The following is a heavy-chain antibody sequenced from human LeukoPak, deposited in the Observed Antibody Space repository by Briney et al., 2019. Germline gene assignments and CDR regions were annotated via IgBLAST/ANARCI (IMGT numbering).Heavy chain of an antibody. CDR2: IYYSGST. CDR3: AREYCGGDCYSPLYFDY. D-gene: IGHD2-21*02. J-gene: IGHJ4*02. CDR1: GGSISSSSYY. Sequence: SETLSLTCTVSGGSISSSSYYWGWVRQPPGKGLGWIGSIYYSGSTYYNPSLTSRVTISVDTSQNQFSLKLSSVTAADTAVYYCAREYCGGDCYSPLYFDYWGQGTLVTVSS. V-gene: IGHV4-39*02.